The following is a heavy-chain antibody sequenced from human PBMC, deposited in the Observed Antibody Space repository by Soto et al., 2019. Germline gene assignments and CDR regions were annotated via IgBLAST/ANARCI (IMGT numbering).Heavy chain of an antibody. CDR2: IGTAGDT. Sequence: GGSLRLSCAASGFTLSSYDMHWVRQATGKGLEWVSAIGTAGDTYYPGSVKGRFTISRENAKNSLYLQMNSLRAEETAVYYCARAAGITMVRGVIDPAFLFDPWGQGTLVTVSS. CDR1: GFTLSSYD. D-gene: IGHD3-10*01. V-gene: IGHV3-13*01. CDR3: ARAAGITMVRGVIDPAFLFDP. J-gene: IGHJ5*02.